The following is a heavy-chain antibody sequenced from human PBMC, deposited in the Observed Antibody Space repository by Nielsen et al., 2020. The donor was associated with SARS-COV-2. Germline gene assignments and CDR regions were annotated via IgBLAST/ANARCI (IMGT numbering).Heavy chain of an antibody. CDR1: GFTFSSYG. Sequence: GESLKISCAASGFTFSSYGMYWVRQAPGKGLEWVAVIWYDGSNKYYADSVKGRFTISRDNSKNTVFLQMNSLRVEDTAVYYCARAATATSLPAWGQGALVVVSS. CDR3: ARAATATSLPA. V-gene: IGHV3-33*01. J-gene: IGHJ5*02. CDR2: IWYDGSNK. D-gene: IGHD4-17*01.